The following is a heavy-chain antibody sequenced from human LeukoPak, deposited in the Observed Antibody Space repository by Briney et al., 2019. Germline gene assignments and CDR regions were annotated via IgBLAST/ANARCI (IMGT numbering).Heavy chain of an antibody. CDR3: ARTAPSYYIDV. J-gene: IGHJ6*03. CDR2: ISAYHSNT. Sequence: ASVTVSFTASGYTFTIYGISWVRQAPGQGGEGMAWISAYHSNTNYAQKLQRRVTMPTDTSTSTAYMELRSLRSDDTAVYYCARTAPSYYIDVWGKGTTVTVSS. V-gene: IGHV1-18*01. CDR1: GYTFTIYG.